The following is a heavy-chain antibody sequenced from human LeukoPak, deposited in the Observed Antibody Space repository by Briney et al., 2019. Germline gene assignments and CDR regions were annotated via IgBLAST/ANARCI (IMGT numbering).Heavy chain of an antibody. J-gene: IGHJ4*02. Sequence: GGSLRLSCAASGFTFSVYGMHWVRQAPGKGLEWVAVISYDGSNKYYADSVKGRFTISRDNSKNTLYLQMNSLRAEDTAVYYCAKPVAGDYFDYWGQGTLVTVSS. D-gene: IGHD6-19*01. V-gene: IGHV3-30*18. CDR3: AKPVAGDYFDY. CDR2: ISYDGSNK. CDR1: GFTFSVYG.